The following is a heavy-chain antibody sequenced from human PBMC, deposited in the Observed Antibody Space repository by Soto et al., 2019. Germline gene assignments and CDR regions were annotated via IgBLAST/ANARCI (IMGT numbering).Heavy chain of an antibody. J-gene: IGHJ4*02. CDR1: GGTFSSYA. V-gene: IGHV1-3*01. D-gene: IGHD3-3*01. CDR2: INAGFGTT. CDR3: ARRGSALEWLLFFDY. Sequence: ASVKVSCKASGGTFSSYAISWVRQAPGQGLEWMGGINAGFGTTKYAQKFQGRVTITRDASASTAYMELSSLRSEDTAVYYCARRGSALEWLLFFDYWGQGTLVTVSS.